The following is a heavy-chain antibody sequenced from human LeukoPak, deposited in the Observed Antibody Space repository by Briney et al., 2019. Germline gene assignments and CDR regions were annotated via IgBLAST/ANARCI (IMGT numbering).Heavy chain of an antibody. CDR3: AKESVDTAMVF. CDR1: GYTFTSYY. V-gene: IGHV1-46*01. Sequence: RVASAKVSCKASGYTFTSYYMHWVRQAPGQGLEWMGIINPSGGSTSYAQKFQGRVTMTRDTSTSTVYMELSSLRSEDTAVYYCAKESVDTAMVFWGQGTLVTVSS. J-gene: IGHJ4*02. CDR2: INPSGGST. D-gene: IGHD5-18*01.